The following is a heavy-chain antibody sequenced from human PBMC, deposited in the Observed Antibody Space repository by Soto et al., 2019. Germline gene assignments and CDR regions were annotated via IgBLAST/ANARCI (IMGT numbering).Heavy chain of an antibody. CDR2: IYYSGST. J-gene: IGHJ4*02. Sequence: QLQLQESGPGLVKPSETLSLTCTVSGGSISSSSYYWGWIRQPPGKGLEWIGSIYYSGSTYYNPALKSRVTISVDTSKNQFSLKLSCVTAADTAVYYCASTDLRWLQLGLGYWGQGTLVTVSS. CDR3: ASTDLRWLQLGLGY. V-gene: IGHV4-39*01. CDR1: GGSISSSSYY. D-gene: IGHD5-12*01.